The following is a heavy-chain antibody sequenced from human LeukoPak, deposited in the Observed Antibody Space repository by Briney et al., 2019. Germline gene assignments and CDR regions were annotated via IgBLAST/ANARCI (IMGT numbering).Heavy chain of an antibody. J-gene: IGHJ3*02. CDR1: GGSTISHY. V-gene: IGHV4-59*08. CDR3: AGLRSRAFDI. D-gene: IGHD6-6*01. Sequence: SETLSLTCTVSGGSTISHYWSWLRQPPGKGLEWIAYTYYTGTTNYNPSLKSRVTISIDTSKDQFSLRLSSVTAADTAVYYCAGLRSRAFDIWGPGTMVSVSS. CDR2: TYYTGTT.